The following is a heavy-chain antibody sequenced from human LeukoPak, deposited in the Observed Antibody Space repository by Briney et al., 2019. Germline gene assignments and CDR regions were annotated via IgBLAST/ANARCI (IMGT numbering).Heavy chain of an antibody. Sequence: GASVKVSCKASGGTFSSYAISWVRQAPGQGLEWMGRIIPILGIANYAQKFQGRVTITADKSTSTAYMELSSLRSEDTAVYYCARAVRSYDAFDIWGQETMVTVSS. V-gene: IGHV1-69*04. D-gene: IGHD1-26*01. CDR3: ARAVRSYDAFDI. CDR2: IIPILGIA. J-gene: IGHJ3*02. CDR1: GGTFSSYA.